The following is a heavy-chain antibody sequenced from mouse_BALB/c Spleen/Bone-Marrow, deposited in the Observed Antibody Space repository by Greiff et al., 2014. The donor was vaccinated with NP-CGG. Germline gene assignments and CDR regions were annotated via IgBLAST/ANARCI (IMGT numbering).Heavy chain of an antibody. CDR3: ARKGYGSSYAWFAY. Sequence: VHVKQSGPELVKPGASVKISCKTSGYTFTEHTMHWVKQSHGRSLEWIGGINPNNGGTSYNQKFKGKATLTVDKSSSTAYMELRSLTSDDSAVYYCARKGYGSSYAWFAYWGQGTLVTVSA. D-gene: IGHD1-1*01. V-gene: IGHV1-18*01. J-gene: IGHJ3*01. CDR2: INPNNGGT. CDR1: GYTFTEHT.